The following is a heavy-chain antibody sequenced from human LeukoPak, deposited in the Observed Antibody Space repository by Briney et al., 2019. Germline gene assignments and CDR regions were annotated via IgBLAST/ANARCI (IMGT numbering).Heavy chain of an antibody. CDR1: GFTFTSYS. CDR3: ARDLWFY. CDR2: ISSSSSYI. J-gene: IGHJ3*01. V-gene: IGHV3-21*05. Sequence: GGSLRLSCAASGFTFTSYSMNWVRQAPGKGLEWISFISSSSSYIYYADSVKGRFTISRDNAKNSLYLQMNSLRAEDTAVYYCARDLWFYWGQGTMVTVSS. D-gene: IGHD3-10*01.